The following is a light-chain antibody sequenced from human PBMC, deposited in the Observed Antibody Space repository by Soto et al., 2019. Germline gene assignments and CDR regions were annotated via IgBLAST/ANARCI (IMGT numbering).Light chain of an antibody. CDR1: KSISSW. Sequence: DIQMTQSPSTLSASVGDRVTITCGGSKSISSWLDWYQKKQGKAPKLLIYDASSLESGVPARLRGSGYGTEFTITISSMKNDDFATYYCQQYNSSSEAFGHGTKVDIK. CDR3: QQYNSSSEA. J-gene: IGKJ1*01. V-gene: IGKV1-5*01. CDR2: DAS.